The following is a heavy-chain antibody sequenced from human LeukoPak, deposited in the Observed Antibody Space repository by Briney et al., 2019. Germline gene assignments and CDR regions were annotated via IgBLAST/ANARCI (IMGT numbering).Heavy chain of an antibody. V-gene: IGHV4-59*01. Sequence: SETLSLTCTVSGVFISSYYWSWIRQSPEKGLEWISYWTPSGSTNYNPSLKSRVTISVDRSKNQFSLKLSSVTAADTAVYYCARGAQPGSTFFDYWGQGTLVTVSS. CDR2: WTPSGST. CDR1: GVFISSYY. J-gene: IGHJ4*02. CDR3: ARGAQPGSTFFDY. D-gene: IGHD3-10*01.